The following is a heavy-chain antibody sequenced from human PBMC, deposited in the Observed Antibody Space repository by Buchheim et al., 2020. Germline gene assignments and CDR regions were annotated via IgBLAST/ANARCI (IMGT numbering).Heavy chain of an antibody. D-gene: IGHD6-6*01. J-gene: IGHJ4*02. V-gene: IGHV3-30*18. CDR1: GFTFSTYG. CDR2: ISYDGSNK. CDR3: AKDALSYSSSLEYYFDY. Sequence: QVQLVESGGGAVQPGRSLRLSCTASGFTFSTYGMHWVRQAPGKGLEWVAVISYDGSNKYYADSVKGRFTISRDTSKNTLYLQMNSLRAEDTAAYYCAKDALSYSSSLEYYFDYWCQVTL.